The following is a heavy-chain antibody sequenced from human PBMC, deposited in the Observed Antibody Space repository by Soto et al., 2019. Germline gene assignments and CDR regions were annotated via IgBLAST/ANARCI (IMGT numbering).Heavy chain of an antibody. CDR2: IKGDGSET. CDR1: GFTSSNYW. J-gene: IGHJ5*02. V-gene: IGHV3-7*01. CDR3: ARASRSGISGYALDL. D-gene: IGHD5-12*01. Sequence: GGSLRLSCAASGFTSSNYWMNWVRQAPGKGLEWVANIKGDGSETYYVDSVKGRFTISKDYAKNSLSLEMNSLRAEDTAVYYCARASRSGISGYALDLWGQGTPVTVSS.